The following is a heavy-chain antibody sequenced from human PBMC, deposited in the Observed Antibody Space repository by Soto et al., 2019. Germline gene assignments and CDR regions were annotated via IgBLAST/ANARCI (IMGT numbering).Heavy chain of an antibody. Sequence: ASVKVSCKASGYTFTSYDINWVRQATGQGLEWMGWMNPNSGNTGYAQKFQGRVTMTRNTSISTAYMELSSLRSEDTAVYYCARGGVQLWLKGYYYYYYMDVWGKGTTVTVSS. V-gene: IGHV1-8*01. D-gene: IGHD5-18*01. CDR2: MNPNSGNT. J-gene: IGHJ6*03. CDR3: ARGGVQLWLKGYYYYYYMDV. CDR1: GYTFTSYD.